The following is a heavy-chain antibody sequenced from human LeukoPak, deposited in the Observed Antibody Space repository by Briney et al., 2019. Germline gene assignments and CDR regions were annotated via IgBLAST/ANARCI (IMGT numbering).Heavy chain of an antibody. D-gene: IGHD5-12*01. V-gene: IGHV4-39*01. J-gene: IGHJ2*01. CDR3: ARPFGPQVDNWYFDL. CDR2: IYYSGST. Sequence: SETLSLTCTVSGGSISSSSYYWGWIRQPPGKGLEWIGSIYYSGSTYYNPSLKSRVTISVDTSKNQFSLKLSSVTAADTAVYYCARPFGPQVDNWYFDLWGRGTLVTVSS. CDR1: GGSISSSSYY.